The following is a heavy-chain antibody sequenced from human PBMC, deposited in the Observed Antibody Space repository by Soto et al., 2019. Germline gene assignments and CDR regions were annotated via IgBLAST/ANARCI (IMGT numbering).Heavy chain of an antibody. Sequence: QVQLVQSGAGVKKPGASVKVSCEASVGTFSSYTISWVRQAPGPGLEWMGRIIPILGIANYAQKFQGRVTITADKSTSTAYMELSSLRSEDTAVYYCARVGGSGQVDYWGQGTLVTVSS. D-gene: IGHD2-15*01. CDR2: IIPILGIA. CDR1: VGTFSSYT. V-gene: IGHV1-69*02. CDR3: ARVGGSGQVDY. J-gene: IGHJ4*02.